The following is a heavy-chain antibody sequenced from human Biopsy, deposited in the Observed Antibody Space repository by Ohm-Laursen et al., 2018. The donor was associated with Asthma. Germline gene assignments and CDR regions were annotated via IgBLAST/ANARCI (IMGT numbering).Heavy chain of an antibody. CDR1: GFTFRNFG. CDR2: ISSDVRE. D-gene: IGHD2-21*01. CDR3: VRWRSGFPDHYSDF. V-gene: IGHV3-30*03. Sequence: SLRLSCAASGFTFRNFGMHWVRQAPGKGLEWVALISSDVREWYADSVKGRLTISRDNSKNTLDLQMNSLRGDDTAVYYCVRWRSGFPDHYSDFWGLGTLVTVSS. J-gene: IGHJ4*02.